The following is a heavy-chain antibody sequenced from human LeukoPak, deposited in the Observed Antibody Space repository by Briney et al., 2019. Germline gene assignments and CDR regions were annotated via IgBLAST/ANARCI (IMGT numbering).Heavy chain of an antibody. CDR1: GYTFTSNY. V-gene: IGHV1-2*02. CDR2: INPNSGGT. Sequence: ASVKVSCKAFGYTFTSNYMHWVRQAPGQGLEWMGWINPNSGGTNYAQKFQGRVTMTRDTSISTAYMEVSRLRSDDTAVYYCATSRNWNDLDFHHWGQGTLVTVSS. D-gene: IGHD1-1*01. CDR3: ATSRNWNDLDFHH. J-gene: IGHJ1*01.